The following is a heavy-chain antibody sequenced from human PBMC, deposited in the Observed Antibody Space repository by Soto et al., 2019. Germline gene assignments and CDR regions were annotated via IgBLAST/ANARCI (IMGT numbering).Heavy chain of an antibody. V-gene: IGHV4-30-2*01. Sequence: PSETLSLTCAVSGGSISSGGYSWSWIRQPPGKGLEWIGYIYHSGSTYYNPSLKSRVTISVDRSKNQFSLKLSSVTAADTAVYYCARGGPGEQQLVRRAYYYYGMDVWGQGTTVTVSS. D-gene: IGHD6-13*01. CDR3: ARGGPGEQQLVRRAYYYYGMDV. J-gene: IGHJ6*02. CDR2: IYHSGST. CDR1: GGSISSGGYS.